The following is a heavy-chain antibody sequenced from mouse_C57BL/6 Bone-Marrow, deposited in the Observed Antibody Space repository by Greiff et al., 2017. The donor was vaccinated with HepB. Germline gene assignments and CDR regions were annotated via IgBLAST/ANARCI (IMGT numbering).Heavy chain of an antibody. V-gene: IGHV2-9-1*01. CDR1: GFSLTSYA. J-gene: IGHJ1*03. CDR3: ARVDYGNYEGWYFDV. Sequence: VQLVESGPGLVAPSQSLSITCTVSGFSLTSYAISWVRQPPGKGLEWLGVIWTGGGTNYNSALKSRLSISKDNSKSQVFLKMNSLQTDDTARYYCARVDYGNYEGWYFDVWGTGTTVTVSS. CDR2: IWTGGGT. D-gene: IGHD2-1*01.